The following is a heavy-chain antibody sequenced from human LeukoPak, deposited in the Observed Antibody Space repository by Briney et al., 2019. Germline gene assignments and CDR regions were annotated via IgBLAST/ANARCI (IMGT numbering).Heavy chain of an antibody. CDR2: IWYDGSNK. CDR1: GFTFSSYG. J-gene: IGHJ3*02. V-gene: IGHV3-33*01. Sequence: GGSLRLSCAASGFTFSSYGMHWVRQAPGKGLEWVAVIWYDGSNKYYADSVKGRFTISRDNSKNTLYLQMNSLRAEDTAVYYCARDRSHDAFDIWGQGTMVTVSS. CDR3: ARDRSHDAFDI.